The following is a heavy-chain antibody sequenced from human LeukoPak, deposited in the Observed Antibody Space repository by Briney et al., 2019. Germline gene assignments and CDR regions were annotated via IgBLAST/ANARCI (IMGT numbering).Heavy chain of an antibody. CDR3: ARVGASSSWYGSYYYYYMDV. CDR2: ISNSGSYI. V-gene: IGHV3-21*01. D-gene: IGHD6-13*01. CDR1: GFTFSSYT. Sequence: GGSLRLSCAASGFTFSSYTMSRVRQAPGKGLEWVSLISNSGSYIYYAESMKGRVTISRDNAKNSLFLQMNSLRDEDTALYYCARVGASSSWYGSYYYYYMDVWGMGTTVTVFS. J-gene: IGHJ6*03.